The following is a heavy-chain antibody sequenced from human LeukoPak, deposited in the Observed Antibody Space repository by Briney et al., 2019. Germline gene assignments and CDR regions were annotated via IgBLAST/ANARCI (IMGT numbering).Heavy chain of an antibody. Sequence: ASVKVSCKASGYTFTDYYMHWVRQAPGQGLEWTGWINPNSGGTNCAQKFLGRVTMTRDTSISTAYMELSRLRSDDTAVYYCARSGSIGSYSYYYMDVWGKGTTVTVSS. CDR2: INPNSGGT. V-gene: IGHV1-2*02. J-gene: IGHJ6*03. CDR3: ARSGSIGSYSYYYMDV. CDR1: GYTFTDYY. D-gene: IGHD3-10*01.